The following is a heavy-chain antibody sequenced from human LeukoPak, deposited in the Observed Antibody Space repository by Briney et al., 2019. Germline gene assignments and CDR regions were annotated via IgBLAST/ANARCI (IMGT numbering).Heavy chain of an antibody. CDR2: ISYSGST. D-gene: IGHD3-16*01. CDR3: ARGNYDYVWGGIDY. J-gene: IGHJ4*02. CDR1: GGSISSNSYY. Sequence: SETLSLTCTVSGGSISSNSYYWGWIRQPPGKGLEWIAIISYSGSTFYNPSLRSRVTLSVDTSKNQFSLKLSSVTAADTAVYYCARGNYDYVWGGIDYWGQGTLVTVSS. V-gene: IGHV4-39*01.